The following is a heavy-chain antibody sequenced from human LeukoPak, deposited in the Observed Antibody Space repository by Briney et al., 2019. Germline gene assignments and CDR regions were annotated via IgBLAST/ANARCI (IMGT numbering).Heavy chain of an antibody. D-gene: IGHD3-10*01. CDR2: IYPDDSDT. CDR3: ARLSIRDSSRWFDP. Sequence: GESLKISCKGSGYSFTSYWIGWVRQMPGKGLEWMGIIYPDDSDTRYSPSFQGQVTISADKSISTAYLQWSSLKASDTAIYYCARLSIRDSSRWFDPWGQGTLVTVSS. V-gene: IGHV5-51*01. CDR1: GYSFTSYW. J-gene: IGHJ5*02.